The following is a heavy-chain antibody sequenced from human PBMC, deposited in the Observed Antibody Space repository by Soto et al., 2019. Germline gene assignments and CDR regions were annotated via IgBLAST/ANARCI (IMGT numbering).Heavy chain of an antibody. CDR3: ARDYYGGNPSEMLGEF. CDR2: ISFDGSNQ. J-gene: IGHJ4*02. D-gene: IGHD4-17*01. CDR1: GFTFSSYA. Sequence: QVQLVESGGGAVQPGRSLRLSCAASGFTFSSYAMHWVRQAPGKGLAWVGVISFDGSNQYLADSVKGRFTISRDNSKNTLYVQMNSLRAEDTAVYYCARDYYGGNPSEMLGEFWGQGTLVTVSA. V-gene: IGHV3-30*03.